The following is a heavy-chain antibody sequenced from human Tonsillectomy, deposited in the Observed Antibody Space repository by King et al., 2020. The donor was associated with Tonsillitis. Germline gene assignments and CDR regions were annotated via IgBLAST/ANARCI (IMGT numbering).Heavy chain of an antibody. CDR2: ISSSGSTI. CDR1: GFTFSSYE. CDR3: AREGIDYYDSSGYYRVDAFDI. Sequence: EVQLVESGGGLVQPGGSLRLSCAASGFTFSSYEMNWVRQAPGKGLDWVSYISSSGSTIYYADSVKGRFTISRDNAKNSLYLQMNSLRAEDTAVYYCAREGIDYYDSSGYYRVDAFDIWGQGTMVTVSS. J-gene: IGHJ3*02. V-gene: IGHV3-48*03. D-gene: IGHD3-22*01.